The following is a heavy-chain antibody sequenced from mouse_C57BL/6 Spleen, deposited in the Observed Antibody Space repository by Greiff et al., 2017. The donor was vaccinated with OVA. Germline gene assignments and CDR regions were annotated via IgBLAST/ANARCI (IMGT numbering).Heavy chain of an antibody. V-gene: IGHV3-1*01. CDR1: GYSITSGYD. Sequence: VQLKESGPGMVKPSQSLSLTCTVTGYSITSGYDWHWIRPFPGNQLEWMGYISYSGSPNYNPSLKSRISIAHDTSKNHFFLKLNSVTTEDTATYYCARGQLGPLAYWGQGTLVTVSA. CDR3: ARGQLGPLAY. CDR2: ISYSGSP. J-gene: IGHJ3*01. D-gene: IGHD4-1*02.